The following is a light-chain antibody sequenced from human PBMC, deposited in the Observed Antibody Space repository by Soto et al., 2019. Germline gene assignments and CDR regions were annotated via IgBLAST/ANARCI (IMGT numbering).Light chain of an antibody. Sequence: DIQMTQSPSSLSASVGDRVTLTCRASQTITNFLNWYQHRRGEAPKLLIYGASSLQSGVPSRFSGSGSGTNFTLTISGLPPEDFATYYCQQSFSTPPTFGLGTQVE. CDR3: QQSFSTPPT. CDR1: QTITNF. J-gene: IGKJ1*01. CDR2: GAS. V-gene: IGKV1-39*01.